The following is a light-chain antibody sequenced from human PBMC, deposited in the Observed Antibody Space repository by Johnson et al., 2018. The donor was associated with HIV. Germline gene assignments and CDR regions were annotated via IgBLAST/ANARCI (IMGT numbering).Light chain of an antibody. CDR1: SSNIGNNY. CDR3: GTWDSSLSASYV. V-gene: IGLV1-51*01. Sequence: QAVLTQPPSVSAAPGQKVTISCSGSSSNIGNNYVSWYQQLPGTAPKLLIYDNNKRPSGIPDRFSGSKSGTSATLGITGRQTGDEADYYCGTWDSSLSASYVFGTGTKVTVL. CDR2: DNN. J-gene: IGLJ1*01.